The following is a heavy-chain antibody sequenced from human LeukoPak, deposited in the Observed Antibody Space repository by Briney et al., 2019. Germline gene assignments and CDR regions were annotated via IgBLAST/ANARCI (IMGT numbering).Heavy chain of an antibody. CDR1: GGSFGGHY. J-gene: IGHJ6*03. D-gene: IGHD6-6*01. V-gene: IGHV4-34*01. Sequence: SETLSLTCAVYGGSFGGHYWSWIRQPPGKGLEWIGEINHSGSTNYNPPLKSRVTLSVDSSKNQFSLKLSSVTAADTAVYYCARANIAVRRYYYYMDVWGKGSTVTVSS. CDR2: INHSGST. CDR3: ARANIAVRRYYYYMDV.